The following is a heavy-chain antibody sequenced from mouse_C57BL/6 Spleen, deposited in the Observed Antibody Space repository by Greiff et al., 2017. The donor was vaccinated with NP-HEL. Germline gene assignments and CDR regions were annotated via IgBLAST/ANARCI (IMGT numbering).Heavy chain of an antibody. D-gene: IGHD2-3*01. Sequence: VQLQQSGPELVKPGASVKIPCKASGYTFTDYNMDWVKQSHGKSLEWIGDINPNNGGTIYNQKFKGKATLTVDKSSSTAYMELRSLTSEDTAVYYCARRGDGWAWFAYWGQGTLVTVSA. CDR2: INPNNGGT. CDR3: ARRGDGWAWFAY. V-gene: IGHV1-18*01. CDR1: GYTFTDYN. J-gene: IGHJ3*01.